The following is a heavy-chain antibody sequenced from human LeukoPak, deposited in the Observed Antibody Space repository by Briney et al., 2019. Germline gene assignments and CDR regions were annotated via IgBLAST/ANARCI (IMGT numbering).Heavy chain of an antibody. J-gene: IGHJ4*02. CDR2: ISSSSSYI. Sequence: GGTLRLSCAASGFIFSRHGMNWVRQAPGKGLEWVSSISSSSSYIYYADSVKGRFTVSRDNAKNSLYLQMNSLRAEDTAVYYCARVRDYYDSSGYSGFDYWGQGTLVTVSS. V-gene: IGHV3-21*01. D-gene: IGHD3-22*01. CDR1: GFIFSRHG. CDR3: ARVRDYYDSSGYSGFDY.